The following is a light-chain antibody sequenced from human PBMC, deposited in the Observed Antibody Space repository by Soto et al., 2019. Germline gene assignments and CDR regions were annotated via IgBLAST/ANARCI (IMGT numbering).Light chain of an antibody. CDR3: SSYAGSNNWV. V-gene: IGLV2-8*01. CDR1: SSDVGGYNY. J-gene: IGLJ3*02. Sequence: QSVLTQPPSASGSPGQSVTVSCTGTSSDVGGYNYVSWYQHHPGKAPQVMIYEVSKRPSGVPDRFSGSKSGNTASLTVSGLQAEDEADYYCSSYAGSNNWVFGGGTQLTVL. CDR2: EVS.